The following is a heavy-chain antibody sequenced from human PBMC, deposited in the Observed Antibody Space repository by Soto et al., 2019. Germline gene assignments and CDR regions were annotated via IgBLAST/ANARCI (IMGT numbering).Heavy chain of an antibody. V-gene: IGHV3-23*01. J-gene: IGHJ4*02. D-gene: IGHD2-15*01. CDR3: ARTKDIVVVVAAIDY. Sequence: PGGSLRLSCAASGFTFSSYAMSWVRQAPGKGLEWVSAISGSGGSTYYADSVKGRFTISRDNSKNTLYLQMNSLRAEDTAVYYCARTKDIVVVVAAIDYWGQGTLVTVS. CDR2: ISGSGGST. CDR1: GFTFSSYA.